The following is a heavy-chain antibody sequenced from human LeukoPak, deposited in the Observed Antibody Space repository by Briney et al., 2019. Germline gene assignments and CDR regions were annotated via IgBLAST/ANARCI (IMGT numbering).Heavy chain of an antibody. J-gene: IGHJ5*02. CDR2: MNPNSGNT. V-gene: IGHV1-8*03. CDR1: GYTFTSYD. D-gene: IGHD3-3*01. CDR3: ARSRLRFLEWSYGYNWFDP. Sequence: GASVKVSCKASGYTFTSYDINWVRQATGQGLEWMGWMNPNSGNTGYAQKFQGRVTITRNTSISTAYMELSSLRSEDTAVYYCARSRLRFLEWSYGYNWFDPWGQGTLVTVSS.